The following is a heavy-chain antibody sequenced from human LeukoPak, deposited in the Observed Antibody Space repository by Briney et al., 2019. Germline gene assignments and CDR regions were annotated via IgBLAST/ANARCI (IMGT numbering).Heavy chain of an antibody. Sequence: PGGSLRLSCAASGFTFSSYAMSWVRQAPGKGLEWVPAISGSGGSTYYADSVKGRFTISRDNSKNTLYLQMNSLRAEGTAVYYCAKSPRLPPLFDYWGQGTLVTVSS. J-gene: IGHJ4*02. D-gene: IGHD2-15*01. CDR3: AKSPRLPPLFDY. V-gene: IGHV3-23*01. CDR2: ISGSGGST. CDR1: GFTFSSYA.